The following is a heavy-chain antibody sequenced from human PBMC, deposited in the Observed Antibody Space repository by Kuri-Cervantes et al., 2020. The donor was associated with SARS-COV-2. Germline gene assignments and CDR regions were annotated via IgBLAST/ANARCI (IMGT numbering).Heavy chain of an antibody. CDR3: ARGGTYYGFWSGYYNYYYGMDV. J-gene: IGHJ6*02. D-gene: IGHD3-3*01. Sequence: GGSLRLSCAASGFTFSSYWRHWVRQAPGKGLVWVSSISSSSTIYYGDSVKGRFTISRDNAKESLNLQMNSLRAEDTAVYYCARGGTYYGFWSGYYNYYYGMDVWGQGTMVTVSS. V-gene: IGHV3-69-1*02. CDR2: ISSSSTI. CDR1: GFTFSSYW.